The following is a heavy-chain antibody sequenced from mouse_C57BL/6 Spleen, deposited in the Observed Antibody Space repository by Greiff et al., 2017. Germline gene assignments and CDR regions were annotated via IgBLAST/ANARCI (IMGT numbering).Heavy chain of an antibody. D-gene: IGHD2-4*01. V-gene: IGHV1-50*01. CDR3: ARSGPLSEYDVRRYAMDY. CDR2: IDPSDSYT. Sequence: VKLQQPGAELVKPGASVKLSCKASGYTFTSYWMPWVKQRPGQGLEWIGEIDPSDSYTNYNQKFKGKATLTVDTSSSTAYMQLSSLTSEASAVYYCARSGPLSEYDVRRYAMDYWGQGTSVTVSS. J-gene: IGHJ4*01. CDR1: GYTFTSYW.